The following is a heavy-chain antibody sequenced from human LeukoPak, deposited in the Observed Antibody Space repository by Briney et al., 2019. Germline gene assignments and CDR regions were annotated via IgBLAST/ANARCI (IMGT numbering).Heavy chain of an antibody. Sequence: GESLKISCKGSGYSFTSYWIGWVRQMPGKGLEWMGIIYPGDSDTRHSPSFQGQVTISADKSISTAYLQWSSLKASDTAMYYCARAGVYCSSTSCRRYYYYYYMDVWGKGTTVTVSS. CDR3: ARAGVYCSSTSCRRYYYYYYMDV. J-gene: IGHJ6*03. CDR2: IYPGDSDT. V-gene: IGHV5-51*01. D-gene: IGHD2-2*01. CDR1: GYSFTSYW.